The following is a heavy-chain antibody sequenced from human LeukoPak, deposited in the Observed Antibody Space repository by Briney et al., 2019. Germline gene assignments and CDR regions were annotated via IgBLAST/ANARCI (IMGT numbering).Heavy chain of an antibody. CDR3: AGKLYGSGSYYWFDY. CDR2: INSDGSST. J-gene: IGHJ4*02. V-gene: IGHV3-74*01. D-gene: IGHD3-10*01. Sequence: QPGGSLRLSCAASGFTFSSYWMHWVRQAPGKGLVWVSRINSDGSSTSYADSVKGRFTISRDNAKNTLYLQMNSLRAEDTAVYYCAGKLYGSGSYYWFDYWGQGTLVTVSS. CDR1: GFTFSSYW.